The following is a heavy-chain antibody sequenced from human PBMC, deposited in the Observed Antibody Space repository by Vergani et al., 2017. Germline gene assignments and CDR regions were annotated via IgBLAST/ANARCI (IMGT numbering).Heavy chain of an antibody. CDR2: ISWNSGSI. CDR3: ARGYYRDY. CDR1: GFTFDDYA. Sequence: EVQLVESGGGLVQPGRSLRLSCAASGFTFDDYAMHWVRQAPGKGLEWVSGISWNSGSIGYADSVKGRFTISRDNAKNSLYLQMNSLRAEDTAVYYCARGYYRDYWGQGTLVTVSS. J-gene: IGHJ4*02. D-gene: IGHD1-26*01. V-gene: IGHV3-9*01.